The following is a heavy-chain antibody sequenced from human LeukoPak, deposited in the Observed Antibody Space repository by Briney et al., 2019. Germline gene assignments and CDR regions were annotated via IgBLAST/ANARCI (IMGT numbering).Heavy chain of an antibody. V-gene: IGHV1-18*01. J-gene: IGHJ5*02. CDR1: GYTFTSYG. CDR2: ISAYNGNT. CDR3: ARVPRCGGDCYNWFDP. D-gene: IGHD2-21*02. Sequence: ASAKVSCKASGYTFTSYGISWVRQAPGQGLEWMGWISAYNGNTNYAQKLQGRVTMTTDTSTSTAYMELRSLRSDDTAVYYCARVPRCGGDCYNWFDPWGQGTLVTVSS.